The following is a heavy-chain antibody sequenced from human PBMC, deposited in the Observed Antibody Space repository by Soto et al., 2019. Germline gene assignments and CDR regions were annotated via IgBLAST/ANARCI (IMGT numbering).Heavy chain of an antibody. V-gene: IGHV1-69*01. CDR3: ARDRSLRLHPPSVDLNYYYYYGMDV. J-gene: IGHJ6*02. D-gene: IGHD3-10*01. CDR1: GGTFSSYA. Sequence: QVQLVQSGAEVKKPGSSVKVSCKASGGTFSSYAISWVRQAPGQGLEWMGGIIPIFGTANYAQKFQGRVTITADESTSTAYMELSSLRSEDTAVYYCARDRSLRLHPPSVDLNYYYYYGMDVWGQGTTVTVSS. CDR2: IIPIFGTA.